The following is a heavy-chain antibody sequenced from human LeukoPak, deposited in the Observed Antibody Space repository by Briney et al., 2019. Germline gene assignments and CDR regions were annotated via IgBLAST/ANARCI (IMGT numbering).Heavy chain of an antibody. V-gene: IGHV3-7*01. J-gene: IGHJ3*02. D-gene: IGHD2-21*01. CDR3: ARDSPCGLKYAPPLDI. CDR1: GFTFSSYW. Sequence: GGSLRLSCAASGFTFSSYWMSWVRQAPGKGLEWVANIKQDGSEKYYVDSVKGRFTISRDNAKNSLYLQMNSLRAEDTAVYYCARDSPCGLKYAPPLDIWGQGTMVTVSS. CDR2: IKQDGSEK.